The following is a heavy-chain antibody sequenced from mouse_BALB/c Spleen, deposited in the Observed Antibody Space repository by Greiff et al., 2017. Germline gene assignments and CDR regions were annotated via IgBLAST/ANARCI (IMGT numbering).Heavy chain of an antibody. V-gene: IGHV5-6*01. CDR3: ARQRGSSLYYFDY. D-gene: IGHD1-1*01. Sequence: EVQLVESGGDLVKPGGSLKLSCAASGFTFSSYGMSWVRQTPDKRLEWVATISSGGSYTYYPDSVKGRFTISRDNAKNTLYLQMSSLKSEDTAMYYCARQRGSSLYYFDYWGQGTTLTVSS. CDR1: GFTFSSYG. J-gene: IGHJ2*01. CDR2: ISSGGSYT.